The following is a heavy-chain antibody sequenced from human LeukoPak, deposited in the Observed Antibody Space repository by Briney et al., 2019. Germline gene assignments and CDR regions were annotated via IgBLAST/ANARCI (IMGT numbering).Heavy chain of an antibody. CDR1: GVSISSYY. CDR3: ARDEGHYDH. CDR2: IYISGST. J-gene: IGHJ4*02. Sequence: SETLSLTCIVSGVSISSYYWSWIRQPAGKGLEWIGHIYISGSTNYNPSLKSRVTMSLDTPKNQFSLKLSSVTAADTAVYYCARDEGHYDHWGQGTLVTVSS. D-gene: IGHD3-22*01. V-gene: IGHV4-4*07.